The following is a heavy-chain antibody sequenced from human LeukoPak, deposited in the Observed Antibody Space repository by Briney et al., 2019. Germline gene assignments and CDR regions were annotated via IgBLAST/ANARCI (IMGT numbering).Heavy chain of an antibody. J-gene: IGHJ6*02. CDR1: GFTFSSYG. CDR2: IWYDGSNK. Sequence: GRSLRLSCAASGFTFSSYGMHWVRQAPGKGLEWVAVIWYDGSNKYYADSVKGRFTISRDNSKNTLYLQMNSLRAEDTAVYYCARDMTGYSSSTRYYYYYGMDVWGQGTTVTVSS. V-gene: IGHV3-33*01. CDR3: ARDMTGYSSSTRYYYYYGMDV. D-gene: IGHD6-13*01.